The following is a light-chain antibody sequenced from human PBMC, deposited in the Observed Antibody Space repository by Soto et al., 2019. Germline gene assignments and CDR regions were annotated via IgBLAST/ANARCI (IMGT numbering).Light chain of an antibody. V-gene: IGLV1-51*01. CDR1: SNIGNNY. CDR3: GSRDDSLNVGA. J-gene: IGLJ2*01. CDR2: ENN. Sequence: QSVLTQPPSVSAAPGQKVTLSCSGTSNIGNNYISWYQQLPGTAPKLLIYENNKRPSGIPDRFSGSKSGTSATLGITGLQTGDEAVYYCGSRDDSLNVGAFGGGTKLTVL.